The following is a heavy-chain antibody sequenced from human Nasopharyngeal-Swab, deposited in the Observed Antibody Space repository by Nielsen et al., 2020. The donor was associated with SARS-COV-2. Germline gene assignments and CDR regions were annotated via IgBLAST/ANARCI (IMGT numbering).Heavy chain of an antibody. J-gene: IGHJ6*03. Sequence: GESLKISCAASGFSFSFYWMSWVRQAPGKGLEWVANINKDGSETNYVDSVKDRFTISRDNAKNSLYLQLKSLRTEDTAVYYCAKDFSIDSSSAWVYSYYHMDVWGKGTTVTVSS. V-gene: IGHV3-7*01. D-gene: IGHD6-6*01. CDR2: INKDGSET. CDR3: AKDFSIDSSSAWVYSYYHMDV. CDR1: GFSFSFYW.